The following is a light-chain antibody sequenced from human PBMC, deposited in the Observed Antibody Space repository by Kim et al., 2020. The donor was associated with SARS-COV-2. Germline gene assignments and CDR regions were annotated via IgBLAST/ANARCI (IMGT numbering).Light chain of an antibody. J-gene: IGLJ3*02. CDR2: LNSDGSH. CDR3: QTWGTGIWV. V-gene: IGLV4-69*01. Sequence: QLVLTQSPSASASLGASVKLTCTLSSGHSSYAIAWHQQQPEKGPRYLMKLNSDGSHSKGGGIPDRFSGSSSGAERYLTISSLQSEDEADYYCQTWGTGIWVFGGGTQLTVL. CDR1: SGHSSYA.